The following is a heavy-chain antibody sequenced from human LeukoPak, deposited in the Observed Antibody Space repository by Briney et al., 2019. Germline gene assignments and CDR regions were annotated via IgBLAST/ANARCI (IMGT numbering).Heavy chain of an antibody. CDR2: ISGSGSKT. V-gene: IGHV3-23*01. D-gene: IGHD6-13*01. Sequence: QPGGSLRLSCAASGFTVSSYAMSWVRQAPGKGLEWVSAISGSGSKTYCADSVKGRFTISRDNSENTLYLQMNSLRAEDTAVYYCAKCPTGYTKTFDSWGQGTLVTVSS. J-gene: IGHJ4*02. CDR3: AKCPTGYTKTFDS. CDR1: GFTVSSYA.